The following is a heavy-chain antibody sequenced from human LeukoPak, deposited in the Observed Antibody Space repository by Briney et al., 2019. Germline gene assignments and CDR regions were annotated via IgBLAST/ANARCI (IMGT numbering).Heavy chain of an antibody. CDR3: ARDRAWNYFDY. CDR1: GFTFSRHG. Sequence: GRSLRLSCAPSGFTFSRHGMHWVRQAPGKGLEWVAIISNDGSRKYYAHSVEGRFTISRDNSRNTLYLQMDSLRAEDTAVYYCARDRAWNYFDYWGQGTLVTVSS. V-gene: IGHV3-30*03. CDR2: ISNDGSRK. J-gene: IGHJ4*02. D-gene: IGHD3-3*01.